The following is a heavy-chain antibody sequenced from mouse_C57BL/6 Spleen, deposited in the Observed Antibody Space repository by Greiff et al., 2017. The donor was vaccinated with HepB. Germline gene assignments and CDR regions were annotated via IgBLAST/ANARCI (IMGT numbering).Heavy chain of an antibody. V-gene: IGHV5-6*01. D-gene: IGHD2-3*01. CDR1: GFTFSSYG. Sequence: EVQGVESGGDLVKPGGSLKLSCAASGFTFSSYGMSWVRQTPDKRLEWVATISSGGSYTYYPDSVKGRFTISRDNAKNTLYLQMSSLKSEDTAMYYCARHDGPPDYWGQGTTLTVSS. CDR3: ARHDGPPDY. CDR2: ISSGGSYT. J-gene: IGHJ2*01.